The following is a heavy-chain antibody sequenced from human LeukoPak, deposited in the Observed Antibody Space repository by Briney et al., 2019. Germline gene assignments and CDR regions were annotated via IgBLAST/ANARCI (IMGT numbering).Heavy chain of an antibody. D-gene: IGHD3-10*01. CDR3: ARYVVYGSGKYYFDY. CDR2: INYSGST. J-gene: IGHJ4*02. V-gene: IGHV4-39*01. CDR1: GGSVSSTTYY. Sequence: PSEPLSLTCTVPGGSVSSTTYYWSWIRQPPGKGVEGIASINYSGSTYYNPSLKSRVTISLDPSENQFSLKLSSVTAADTAVYYCARYVVYGSGKYYFDYWGQGTLVTVSS.